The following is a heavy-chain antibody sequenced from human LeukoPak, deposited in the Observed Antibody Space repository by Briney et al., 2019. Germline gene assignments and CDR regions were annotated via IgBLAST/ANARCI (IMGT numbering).Heavy chain of an antibody. D-gene: IGHD3-22*01. CDR2: INPNSGGT. V-gene: IGHV1-2*02. J-gene: IGHJ5*02. CDR3: ARDPDNYDSSRKVSYNWFDP. Sequence: GASVKVSCKASGYTFTGYYMHWVRQAPGQGLEWMGWINPNSGGTNYAQKFQGRVTMTRDTSISTAYMELSRLRSDDTAVYYCARDPDNYDSSRKVSYNWFDPWGQGTLVTVSS. CDR1: GYTFTGYY.